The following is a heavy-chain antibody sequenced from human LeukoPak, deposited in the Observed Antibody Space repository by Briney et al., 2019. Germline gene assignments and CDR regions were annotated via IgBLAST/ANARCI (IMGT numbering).Heavy chain of an antibody. CDR2: IYHSGST. J-gene: IGHJ4*02. CDR3: ARDARVQKWFGELLKTTTYYFDY. D-gene: IGHD3-10*01. V-gene: IGHV4-38-2*02. CDR1: GYSISSGYY. Sequence: SETLSLTCTVSGYSISSGYYWGWLRQPPGKGLEWIGSIYHSGSTYYNPSLKSQVTMSVDTSKNQFSLKLSSVTAADTAIYYCARDARVQKWFGELLKTTTYYFDYWGQGTLVTVSS.